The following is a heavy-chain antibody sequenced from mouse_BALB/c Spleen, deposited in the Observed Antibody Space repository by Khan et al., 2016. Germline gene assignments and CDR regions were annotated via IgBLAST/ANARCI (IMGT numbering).Heavy chain of an antibody. V-gene: IGHV3-2*02. CDR3: ARSMITTGFAY. CDR1: GYSITSDYA. Sequence: EVQLQESGPGPVKPSQSLSLTCTVTGYSITSDYAWNWIRQFPGNKLEWMGYISYSGSTSYNPSLKSRISITRDTSKNQFFLQLNSVTTEDTATYYCARSMITTGFAYWGQGTLVTVS. CDR2: ISYSGST. D-gene: IGHD2-4*01. J-gene: IGHJ3*01.